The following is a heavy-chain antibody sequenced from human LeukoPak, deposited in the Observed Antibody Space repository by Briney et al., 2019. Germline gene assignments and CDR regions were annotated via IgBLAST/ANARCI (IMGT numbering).Heavy chain of an antibody. Sequence: ASVKVSCKASGYTFTSYYMHWVRQAPGQGLEWMGIINPSGGSTSYAQKFQGRVTITADESTSTAYMELSSLRSEDTAVYYCARSKQQLVLHDAFDIWGQGTMVTVSS. V-gene: IGHV1-46*01. J-gene: IGHJ3*02. D-gene: IGHD6-13*01. CDR3: ARSKQQLVLHDAFDI. CDR1: GYTFTSYY. CDR2: INPSGGST.